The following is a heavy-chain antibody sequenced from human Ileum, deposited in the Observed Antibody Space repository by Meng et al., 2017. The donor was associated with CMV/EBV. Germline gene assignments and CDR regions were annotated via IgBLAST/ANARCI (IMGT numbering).Heavy chain of an antibody. D-gene: IGHD2/OR15-2a*01. CDR3: ASGYFTSGDY. Sequence: GESLKISCAASGSTFSTSWMNWVRQASGKGLEWVANINHDGSEKYYVDSVKGRFTISRDNAKNSVYLQMNGLRAEDTGVYYCASGYFTSGDYWGQGTLVTVSS. CDR1: GSTFSTSW. V-gene: IGHV3-7*01. J-gene: IGHJ4*02. CDR2: INHDGSEK.